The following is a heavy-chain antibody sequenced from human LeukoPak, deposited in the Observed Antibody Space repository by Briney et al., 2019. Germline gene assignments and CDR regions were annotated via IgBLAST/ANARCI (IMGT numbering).Heavy chain of an antibody. Sequence: GGSLRLSCVVSGLTFRNEEMNWVRQAPGRGLEWIAYISSTDSTISYGDSVKGRFTISRDNAKNSLYLQMNSLRVDDTAIYYCARGGNYAPFDYWGQGALVAVSS. CDR3: ARGGNYAPFDY. J-gene: IGHJ4*02. V-gene: IGHV3-48*03. D-gene: IGHD1-26*01. CDR2: ISSTDSTI. CDR1: GLTFRNEE.